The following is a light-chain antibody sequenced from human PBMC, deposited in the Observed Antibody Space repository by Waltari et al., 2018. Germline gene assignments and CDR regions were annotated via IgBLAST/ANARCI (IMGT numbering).Light chain of an antibody. CDR3: SSYTTSGTLV. Sequence: QSAPTQPASVSGSPGQSITISCTGTSSAVGGYAFVSWHQQYPGKAPKVMISGVNKRPSGVSNRFSGSKSGNTASLIISGLQADDEADYYCSSYTTSGTLVFGTGTKVTVL. CDR2: GVN. J-gene: IGLJ1*01. V-gene: IGLV2-14*01. CDR1: SSAVGGYAF.